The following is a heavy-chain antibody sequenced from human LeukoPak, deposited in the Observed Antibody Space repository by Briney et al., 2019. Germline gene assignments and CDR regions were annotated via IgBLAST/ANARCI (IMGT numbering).Heavy chain of an antibody. J-gene: IGHJ4*02. CDR2: MNPNSGNT. V-gene: IGHV1-8*01. Sequence: VASVKVSCKASGYTFTSYDINWVRQATGQGLEWMGWMNPNSGNTGYAQKFQGRVTMTRNTSISTAYMELSSLRSEDTAVYYCARQRDILTGPDYWGQGTLVTVSS. CDR1: GYTFTSYD. D-gene: IGHD3-9*01. CDR3: ARQRDILTGPDY.